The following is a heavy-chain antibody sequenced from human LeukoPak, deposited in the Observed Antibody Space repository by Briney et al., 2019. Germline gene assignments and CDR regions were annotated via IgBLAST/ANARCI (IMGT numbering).Heavy chain of an antibody. V-gene: IGHV7-4-1*02. CDR1: GYTFTTYG. D-gene: IGHD2-15*01. CDR2: ITTDSGNP. CDR3: ARGRGYCSDSSCYFDY. Sequence: ASVKVSCKASGYTFTTYGINWVRQAPGQGLEWMGWITTDSGNPTYAQGFTGRLVFSLDTSVRTTYLQISSLKAEDTAIYYCARGRGYCSDSSCYFDYWGQGTLVTVSS. J-gene: IGHJ4*02.